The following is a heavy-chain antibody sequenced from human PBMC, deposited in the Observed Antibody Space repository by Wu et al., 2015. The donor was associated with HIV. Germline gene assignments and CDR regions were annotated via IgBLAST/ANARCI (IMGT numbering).Heavy chain of an antibody. D-gene: IGHD3-10*01. J-gene: IGHJ3*02. CDR2: VNCNNGVT. CDR3: ATVERGVYYGSGRADAFDI. V-gene: IGHV1-2*02. Sequence: QVQLVQSGAEVRKPGASVKVSCKASGYTFTGHYIHWVRQAPGQGLEWMGYVNCNNGVTNSVQKLQGRVTMTRDTSMSTAYMELSGLTSDDTAVYYCATVERGVYYGSGRADAFDIWGQGTMVTVSS. CDR1: GYTFTGHY.